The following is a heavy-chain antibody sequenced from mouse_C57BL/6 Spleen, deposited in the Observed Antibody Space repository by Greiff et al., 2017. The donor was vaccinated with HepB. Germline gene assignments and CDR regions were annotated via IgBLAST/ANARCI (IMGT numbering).Heavy chain of an antibody. V-gene: IGHV1-22*01. D-gene: IGHD2-4*01. Sequence: EVQLQQSGSELVKPGASVKMSCKASGYTFTDYNMHWVKQSHGKSLEWIGYINPNNGGTSYNQKFKGKATLTVNKSASTAYMELRSLTSEDSAVYSCARPYYDYLVAYWGQGTLVTVSA. CDR2: INPNNGGT. CDR3: ARPYYDYLVAY. CDR1: GYTFTDYN. J-gene: IGHJ3*01.